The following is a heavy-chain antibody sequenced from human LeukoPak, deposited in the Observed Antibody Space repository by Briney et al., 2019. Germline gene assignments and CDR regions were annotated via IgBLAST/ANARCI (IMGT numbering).Heavy chain of an antibody. CDR1: GYTFTGYY. Sequence: ASVKVSCKASGYTFTGYYMHWVRQAPGQGLEWTGWINPNSGGTNYAQKFQGRVTMTRDTSISTAYMELSRLRSDDTAVYYCARDGATVTTLWFDPWGQGTLVTVSS. V-gene: IGHV1-2*02. CDR3: ARDGATVTTLWFDP. J-gene: IGHJ5*02. D-gene: IGHD4-11*01. CDR2: INPNSGGT.